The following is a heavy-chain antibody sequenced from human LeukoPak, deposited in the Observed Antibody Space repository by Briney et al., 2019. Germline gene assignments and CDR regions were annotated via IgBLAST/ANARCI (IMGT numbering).Heavy chain of an antibody. CDR2: IKQDGSEK. V-gene: IGHV3-7*01. D-gene: IGHD4-17*01. CDR3: ASHGDYLPDYFDY. Sequence: PGGSLRLSCAASGFTFSSYWMSWVRQAPGKGLEWVANIKQDGSEKYYVDSVKGRFTISRDNAKNSLYLQMNSLRAEDTAVYYCASHGDYLPDYFDYWGQGTLVTVPS. J-gene: IGHJ4*02. CDR1: GFTFSSYW.